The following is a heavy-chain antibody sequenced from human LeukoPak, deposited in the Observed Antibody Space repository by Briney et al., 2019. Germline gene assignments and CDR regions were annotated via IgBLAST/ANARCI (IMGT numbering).Heavy chain of an antibody. CDR1: GFTVSSTY. CDR3: ARDRDWYTFDS. V-gene: IGHV3-53*01. D-gene: IGHD1-1*01. Sequence: GGSLRLSCAASGFTVSSTYMSWVRQAPGKGPEWVSIIYSGGNIYYIESVKGRFTISRDTSKNTLYLQMNSLRAEDTAVYYCARDRDWYTFDSWGQGVLVTVSS. J-gene: IGHJ4*02. CDR2: IYSGGNI.